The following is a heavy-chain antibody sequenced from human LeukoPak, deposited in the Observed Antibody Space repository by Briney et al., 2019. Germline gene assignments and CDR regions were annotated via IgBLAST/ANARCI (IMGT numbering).Heavy chain of an antibody. J-gene: IGHJ4*02. D-gene: IGHD2-15*01. CDR1: GYTFTSYD. CDR2: MNPNSGNT. CDR3: ARIDCSGGSCYSVSREGSFDY. Sequence: ASVKVSCKASGYTFTSYDINWVRQATGQGLEWMGWMNPNSGNTGYAQKFQGRVTMTRNTSISTAYMELSSLRSEDTAVYYCARIDCSGGSCYSVSREGSFDYWGQGTLVTVSS. V-gene: IGHV1-8*01.